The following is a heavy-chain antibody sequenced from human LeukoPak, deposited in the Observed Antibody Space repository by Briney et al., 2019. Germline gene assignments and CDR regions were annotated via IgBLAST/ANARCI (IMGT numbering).Heavy chain of an antibody. J-gene: IGHJ4*02. CDR2: ISAYNGNT. CDR1: GYTFTSYG. D-gene: IGHD3-9*01. CDR3: ARDLKRDDILTGYSSPRHFDY. V-gene: IGHV1-18*01. Sequence: ASVKVSCKASGYTFTSYGISWVRQAPGQGLERMGWISAYNGNTNYAQKLQGRVTMTTDTSTSTAYMELRSLRSDDTAVYYCARDLKRDDILTGYSSPRHFDYWGQGTLVTVSS.